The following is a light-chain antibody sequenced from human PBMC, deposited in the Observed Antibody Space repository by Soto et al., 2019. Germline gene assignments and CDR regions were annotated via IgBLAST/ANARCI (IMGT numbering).Light chain of an antibody. CDR1: QSVRSY. J-gene: IGKJ5*01. CDR3: QQRSNWPPIT. V-gene: IGKV3-11*01. CDR2: DAS. Sequence: EIVLTQSPATLSLSPGEIATLSCRASQSVRSYLAWYQQKPGQAPRLLIYDASIRATGIPARFSGSGSGTDFTLTISSLEPEDFAVYYCQQRSNWPPITFGQGTRLEIK.